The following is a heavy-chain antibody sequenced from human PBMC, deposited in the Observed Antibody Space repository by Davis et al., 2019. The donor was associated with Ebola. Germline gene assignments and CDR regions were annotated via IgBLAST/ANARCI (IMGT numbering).Heavy chain of an antibody. CDR3: AHRGYSYGYFDY. Sequence: SGPTLVKPTQTLTLTYTLFGFSLSTSEVSVGWIRQPPGKALEWLALIYWDDDKRYSPSLKSRLTITKDTSKNQVVLTMTNMDPVDTATYYCAHRGYSYGYFDYWGQGTLVTVSS. CDR2: IYWDDDK. J-gene: IGHJ4*02. V-gene: IGHV2-5*02. CDR1: GFSLSTSEVS. D-gene: IGHD5-18*01.